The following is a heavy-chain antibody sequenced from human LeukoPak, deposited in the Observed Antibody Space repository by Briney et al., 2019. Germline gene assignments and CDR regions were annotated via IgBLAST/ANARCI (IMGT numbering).Heavy chain of an antibody. CDR1: GVNFSSYW. V-gene: IGHV3-48*01. Sequence: GGSLRLSCAVSGVNFSSYWMSWVRQAPGKGLEWVSYISSSSSTIYYADSVKGRFTISRDNSKNTLYLQMNSLRAEDTALYYCARDSRHLTSTRGGLKESRGAFFDYWGQGTLVTVSS. CDR3: ARDSRHLTSTRGGLKESRGAFFDY. D-gene: IGHD2-2*01. J-gene: IGHJ4*02. CDR2: ISSSSSTI.